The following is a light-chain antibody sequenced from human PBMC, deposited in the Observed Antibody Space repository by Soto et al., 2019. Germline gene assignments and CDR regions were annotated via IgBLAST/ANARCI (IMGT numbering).Light chain of an antibody. J-gene: IGLJ1*01. Sequence: QSVLTQPASVPWSPGQSITISCTGTSSDVGGYNYVSWYQQHPGKAPKLMIYEVSNRPSGVSNRFSGSKSGNTASLTISGLQAEDEADYYCSSYTSSSPYVFGTGTKV. CDR1: SSDVGGYNY. CDR3: SSYTSSSPYV. CDR2: EVS. V-gene: IGLV2-14*01.